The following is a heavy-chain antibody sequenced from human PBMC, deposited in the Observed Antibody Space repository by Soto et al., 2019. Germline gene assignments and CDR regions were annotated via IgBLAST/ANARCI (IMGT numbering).Heavy chain of an antibody. CDR2: IDYRGST. CDR3: TRLLTPCDTPGPSWFGP. V-gene: IGHV4-39*02. D-gene: IGHD1-20*01. CDR1: GDSISKSGHY. Sequence: NPSETLSLTCTVSGDSISKSGHYWGWIRQPPGKALEWIGGIDYRGSTLYNPSLRSRITMSIDTSKKFFSLKLTSVSASDTALYYCTRLLTPCDTPGPSWFGPWGQGTLVTVSS. J-gene: IGHJ5*02.